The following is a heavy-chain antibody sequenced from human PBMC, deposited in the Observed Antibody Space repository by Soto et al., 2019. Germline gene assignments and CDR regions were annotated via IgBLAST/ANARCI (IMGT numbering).Heavy chain of an antibody. CDR3: ATMIAAAGLY. CDR1: GYTITELS. CDR2: FDPEDGET. Sequence: ASVKASCKFSGYTITELSMHWVRQAPGKGLEWMGGFDPEDGETIYAQKFQGRVTMTEDTSTDTAYMELSSLRSEDTAVYYCATMIAAAGLYWGQGTLVTVSS. J-gene: IGHJ4*02. D-gene: IGHD6-13*01. V-gene: IGHV1-24*01.